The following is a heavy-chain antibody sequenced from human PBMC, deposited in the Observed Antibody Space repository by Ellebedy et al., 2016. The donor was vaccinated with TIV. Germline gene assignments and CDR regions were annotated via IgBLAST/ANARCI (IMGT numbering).Heavy chain of an antibody. CDR3: AKARAAAYYYYYGMDV. CDR1: GFTFSSYG. D-gene: IGHD2-2*01. V-gene: IGHV3-30*18. Sequence: GGSLRLXCAASGFTFSSYGMHWVRQAPGKGLEWVAVIPYDESDKYCADSVKGRFTISRDNSKNTLYLQMNSLRAEDTAVYYCAKARAAAYYYYYGMDVWGQGTTVTVSS. CDR2: IPYDESDK. J-gene: IGHJ6*02.